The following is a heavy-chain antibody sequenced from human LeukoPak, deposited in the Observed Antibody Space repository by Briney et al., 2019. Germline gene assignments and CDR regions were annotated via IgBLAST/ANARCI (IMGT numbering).Heavy chain of an antibody. CDR2: ISGSGGST. V-gene: IGHV3-23*01. CDR1: GFTFSSYA. Sequence: GGSLRLSCAASGFTFSSYAMSWVRQAPEKGLEWVSTISGSGGSTYYADSVKGRFTISRDNAKNSLYLQMDSLRAEDTAVYYCARDPPSRGTRYFDYWGQGTLVTVSS. D-gene: IGHD3-16*01. J-gene: IGHJ4*02. CDR3: ARDPPSRGTRYFDY.